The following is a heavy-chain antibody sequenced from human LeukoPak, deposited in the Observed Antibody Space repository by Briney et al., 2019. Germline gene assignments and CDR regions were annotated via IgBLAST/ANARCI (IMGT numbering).Heavy chain of an antibody. CDR1: GGSISSYY. D-gene: IGHD3-22*01. Sequence: SETLSLTCTVSGGSISSYYWSWIRQPAGKGLEWIGRIYTSGSTNYNPSLKSRVTMSVDTSKNQFSLKPSSVTAADTAVYYCARDPDSSGYSYYFDYWGQGTLVTVSS. CDR2: IYTSGST. CDR3: ARDPDSSGYSYYFDY. V-gene: IGHV4-4*07. J-gene: IGHJ4*02.